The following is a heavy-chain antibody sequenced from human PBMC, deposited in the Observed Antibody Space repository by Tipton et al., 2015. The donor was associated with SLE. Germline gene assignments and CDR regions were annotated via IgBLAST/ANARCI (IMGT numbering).Heavy chain of an antibody. Sequence: QLVQSGAEVKPSETLSLICVVSDDSLSSSYWSWIRQPPGRGLEWIASLDDSGNTNYNPSLKGRVTISVETSKNHFSLTLSSVTAADTAVYYCATFFGHSSASPDALDIWGQGTMVTVSS. CDR2: LDDSGNT. D-gene: IGHD6-6*01. CDR1: DDSLSSSY. V-gene: IGHV4-59*12. CDR3: ATFFGHSSASPDALDI. J-gene: IGHJ3*02.